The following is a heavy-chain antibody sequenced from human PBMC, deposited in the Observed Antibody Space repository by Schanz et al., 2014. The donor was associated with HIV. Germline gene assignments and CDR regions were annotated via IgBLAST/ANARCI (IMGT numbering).Heavy chain of an antibody. CDR1: GFTFSNHD. J-gene: IGHJ2*01. CDR3: ARATMDVGWLLRRNYWYFDL. Sequence: EEHLVESGGGLARPGGSLRLSCLASGFTFSNHDMHWVRQETGKGLEWVSSITTTGDTFSPGYVKGRFTSSRKDANTSLYLQVSNLRAGDTAVYYCARATMDVGWLLRRNYWYFDLWGRGTLVSVSS. CDR2: ITTTGDT. D-gene: IGHD2-15*01. V-gene: IGHV3-13*01.